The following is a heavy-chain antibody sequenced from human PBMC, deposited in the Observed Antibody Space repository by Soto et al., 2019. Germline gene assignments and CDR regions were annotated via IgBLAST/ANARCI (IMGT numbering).Heavy chain of an antibody. CDR2: IYSGGST. Sequence: GGSLRLSCAASGFTVSSNYMSWVRQAPGKGLEWVSVIYSGGSTYYADSVKGRFTISRHNSKNTLYLQMNSLRAEDTAVYYCARGGPYSYGYRWFDPWGQGTLVTVSS. CDR1: GFTVSSNY. V-gene: IGHV3-53*04. J-gene: IGHJ5*02. CDR3: ARGGPYSYGYRWFDP. D-gene: IGHD5-18*01.